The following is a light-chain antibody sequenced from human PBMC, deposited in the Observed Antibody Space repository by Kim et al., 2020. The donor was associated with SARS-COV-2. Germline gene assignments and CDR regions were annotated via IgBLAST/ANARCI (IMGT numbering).Light chain of an antibody. J-gene: IGKJ2*01. CDR3: QQYNKWMYT. CDR1: QSVSSN. Sequence: SPGERATLSGRASQSVSSNLAWYQKKPGQAPRLVIYGASTRAAGVPARFSGSVSGAEFTLTITNLQPEDCAVYYCQQYNKWMYTFGQGTKVDIK. CDR2: GAS. V-gene: IGKV3D-15*01.